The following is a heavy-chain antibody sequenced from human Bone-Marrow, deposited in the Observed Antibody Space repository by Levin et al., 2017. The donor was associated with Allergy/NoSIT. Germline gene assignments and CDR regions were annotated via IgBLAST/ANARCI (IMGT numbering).Heavy chain of an antibody. CDR2: IYYSGST. D-gene: IGHD3-10*01. J-gene: IGHJ4*02. Sequence: TSETLSLTCTVSGGSISSSSYYWGWIRQPPGKGLEWIGSIYYSGSTYYNPSLKSRVTISVDTSKNQFSLKLSSVTAADTAVYYCARDLPREVRGVFTPDYWGQGTLVTVSS. CDR1: GGSISSSSYY. CDR3: ARDLPREVRGVFTPDY. V-gene: IGHV4-39*07.